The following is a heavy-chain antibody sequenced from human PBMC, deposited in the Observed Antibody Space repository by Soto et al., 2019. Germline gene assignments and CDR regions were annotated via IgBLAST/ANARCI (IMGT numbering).Heavy chain of an antibody. CDR1: GFTFTSYA. V-gene: IGHV3-30-3*01. D-gene: IGHD4-17*01. Sequence: QVQLVESGGGVVQPGRSLRLSCAASGFTFTSYAMHWVRQAPGKGLEWVVVISYDGSNKYYADSVKGRFTISRDNSKNTLYLQLNGLRAEDTAVYSGERDRDDYGEFALVGGYYGMDVWGQGTTVTVSS. CDR3: ERDRDDYGEFALVGGYYGMDV. J-gene: IGHJ6*02. CDR2: ISYDGSNK.